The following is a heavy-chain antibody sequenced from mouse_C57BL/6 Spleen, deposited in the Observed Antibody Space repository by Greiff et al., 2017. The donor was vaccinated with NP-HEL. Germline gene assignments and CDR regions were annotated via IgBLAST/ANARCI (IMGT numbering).Heavy chain of an antibody. CDR2: INPSNGGT. Sequence: VQLQQPGTELVKPGASVKLSCKASGYTFTSYWMHWVKQRPGQGLEWIGNINPSNGGTNYNEKFKSKATLTVDKSSSTAYIQLSSLTSEDSAVYYWARRGDYDAGDFDYWGQGTTLTVSS. CDR1: GYTFTSYW. J-gene: IGHJ2*01. D-gene: IGHD2-4*01. CDR3: ARRGDYDAGDFDY. V-gene: IGHV1-53*01.